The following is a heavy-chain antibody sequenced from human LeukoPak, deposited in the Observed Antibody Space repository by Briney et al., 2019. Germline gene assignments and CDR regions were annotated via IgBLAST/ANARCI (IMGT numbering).Heavy chain of an antibody. J-gene: IGHJ1*01. CDR2: IYYSGST. CDR1: GGSISSSSYY. D-gene: IGHD3-22*01. Sequence: SETLSLTCTVSGGSISSSSYYWGWIRQPPGKGLEWIGSIYYSGSTYYNPSLKSRVTISVDTSKNQFSLKLSSVTAADTAVYYCARIEPPRQYYYDSSGYYYGAYFQHWGQGTLVTVSS. CDR3: ARIEPPRQYYYDSSGYYYGAYFQH. V-gene: IGHV4-39*07.